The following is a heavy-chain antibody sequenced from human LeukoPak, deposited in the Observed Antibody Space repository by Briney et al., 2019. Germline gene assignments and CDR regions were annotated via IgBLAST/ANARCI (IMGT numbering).Heavy chain of an antibody. J-gene: IGHJ5*02. CDR3: ASISVYCSSTSCSASPFDP. V-gene: IGHV1-18*01. D-gene: IGHD2-2*01. CDR1: GYTFTSYG. Sequence: ASVKVSCKASGYTFTSYGISWVRQAPGQGLEWMGWISAYNGNTNYAQKLQGRVTMTTDTSTSTAYMELRSLRSDDTAVYYCASISVYCSSTSCSASPFDPWGQGTLVTVSS. CDR2: ISAYNGNT.